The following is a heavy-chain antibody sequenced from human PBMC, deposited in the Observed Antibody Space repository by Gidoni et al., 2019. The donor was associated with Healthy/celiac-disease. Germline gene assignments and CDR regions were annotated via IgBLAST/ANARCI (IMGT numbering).Heavy chain of an antibody. CDR2: INSDGSST. Sequence: EVQLVESGGGLVQPGGSLRLSCAASGFTFSSYWMHWVRQAPGKGLEWVSRINSDGSSTSYADSVKGRFTISRDNAKNTLYLQMNSLRAEDTAVYYCARRPTYYYDSSGYSPFDYWGQGTLVTVSS. CDR1: GFTFSSYW. V-gene: IGHV3-74*01. D-gene: IGHD3-22*01. J-gene: IGHJ4*02. CDR3: ARRPTYYYDSSGYSPFDY.